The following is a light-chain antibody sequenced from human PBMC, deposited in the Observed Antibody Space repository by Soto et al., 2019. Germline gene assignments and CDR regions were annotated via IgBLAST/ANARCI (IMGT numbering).Light chain of an antibody. V-gene: IGKV3-20*01. CDR3: QQYGSSPYT. CDR2: GAS. CDR1: QSVSSSY. J-gene: IGKJ1*01. Sequence: EIVLTQSPGTLSLSPGERATLSCRASQSVSSSYLAWYQQKPGQAPRLLIYGASSRATGTPDRFSGSGSGTDFTLTISRLGPEDFAVYYCQQYGSSPYTFGQGTKVEIK.